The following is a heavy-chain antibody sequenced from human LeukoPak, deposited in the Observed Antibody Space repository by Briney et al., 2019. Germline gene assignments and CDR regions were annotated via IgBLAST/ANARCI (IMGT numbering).Heavy chain of an antibody. CDR1: GFTFNNYG. CDR3: ARRGHSGSGYPYMGV. CDR2: IWYDGSNE. J-gene: IGHJ6*03. D-gene: IGHD5-12*01. Sequence: PGGSLRLSCAASGFTFNNYGMHWVRQAPGKGLEWVADIWYDGSNEYYADSVKGRFTISRDNSKNTLFLQMNSLRAEDTAVYYCARRGHSGSGYPYMGVWSKGTTVTVSS. V-gene: IGHV3-33*01.